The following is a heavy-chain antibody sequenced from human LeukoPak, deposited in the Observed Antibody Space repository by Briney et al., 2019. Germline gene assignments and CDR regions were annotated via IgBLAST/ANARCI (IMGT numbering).Heavy chain of an antibody. CDR2: ISWNSGSI. D-gene: IGHD5-12*01. V-gene: IGHV3-9*01. Sequence: PGGSLRLSCAASGFTFHLYAIHWVRQVPGKGLEWVSGISWNSGSIGYADSVRGRFTISRDNAKNSVYPQMNSLRAEDTALYYCAKDKAPLYSGYDWDLDFWGQGTLVIVSS. CDR1: GFTFHLYA. J-gene: IGHJ4*02. CDR3: AKDKAPLYSGYDWDLDF.